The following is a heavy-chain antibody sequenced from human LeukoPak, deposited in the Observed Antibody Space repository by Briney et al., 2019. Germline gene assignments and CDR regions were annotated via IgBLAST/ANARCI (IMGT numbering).Heavy chain of an antibody. J-gene: IGHJ4*02. CDR1: GFTFSSYG. CDR3: ARESTRVLDF. V-gene: IGHV3-30*03. CDR2: ISYDGTNK. Sequence: PGGSLRLSCAASGFTFSSYGMHWVRQAPGKGLEWVAFISYDGTNKHFADSVKGRFTISRDNSKSTLYLQMNSLRGEDTAVYYCARESTRVLDFWGQGTLVTVSS.